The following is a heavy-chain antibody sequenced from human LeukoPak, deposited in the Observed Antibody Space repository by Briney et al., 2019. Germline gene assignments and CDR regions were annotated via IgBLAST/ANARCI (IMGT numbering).Heavy chain of an antibody. J-gene: IGHJ6*02. CDR1: GFTFSSYS. CDR2: ISSSSSYI. V-gene: IGHV3-21*04. D-gene: IGHD1-14*01. CDR3: AKDRYTDYYYGMDV. Sequence: GGSLRLSCAASGFTFSSYSMNWVRQAPGKGLEWVSSISSSSSYIYYADSVKGRFTISRDNAKNSLYLQMNSLRAEDTALYYCAKDRYTDYYYGMDVWGQGAPVTVSS.